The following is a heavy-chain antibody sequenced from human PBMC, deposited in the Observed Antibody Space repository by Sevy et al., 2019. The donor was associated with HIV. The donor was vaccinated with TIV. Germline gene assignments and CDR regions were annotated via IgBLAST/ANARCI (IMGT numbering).Heavy chain of an antibody. CDR2: IWYDGSNK. CDR3: AREGYYDSSGYYGHDAFDI. D-gene: IGHD3-22*01. V-gene: IGHV3-33*01. J-gene: IGHJ3*02. CDR1: GFTFSSYG. Sequence: GGSLRLSCAASGFTFSSYGMHWVRQAPGKGLEWVAVIWYDGSNKYYADSVKGRFTISRDNSKNTLYLQMNGLRAEDTAVYYCAREGYYDSSGYYGHDAFDIWGQGTMVTVSS.